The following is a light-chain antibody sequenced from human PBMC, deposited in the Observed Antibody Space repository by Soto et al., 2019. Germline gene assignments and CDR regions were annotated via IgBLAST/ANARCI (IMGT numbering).Light chain of an antibody. V-gene: IGKV3-20*01. J-gene: IGKJ1*01. Sequence: EIVMTQSPATLSVSPGERATLSCRASQSLSNNIYLAWYQQKPGQAPRLLIYGASSRATGIPNRFSGSGSGTEFILTISSLQPDDFTTYYCQHYGGMWAFGQGTKVDIK. CDR2: GAS. CDR1: QSLSNNIY. CDR3: QHYGGMWA.